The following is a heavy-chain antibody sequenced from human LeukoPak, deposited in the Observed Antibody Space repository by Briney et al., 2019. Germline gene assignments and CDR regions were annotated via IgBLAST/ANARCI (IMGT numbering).Heavy chain of an antibody. J-gene: IGHJ3*02. D-gene: IGHD2-15*01. V-gene: IGHV4-30-4*08. CDR3: ARDSLRAFDI. CDR2: IYYSGST. Sequence: SETLSLTCTVSGGSISSGGYYWSWIRQPPGKGREWIGYIYYSGSTYYNPSLKSRVTISVDTSKSQFSLKLSSVAAADTAVYYCARDSLRAFDIWGQGTMVTVSS. CDR1: GGSISSGGYY.